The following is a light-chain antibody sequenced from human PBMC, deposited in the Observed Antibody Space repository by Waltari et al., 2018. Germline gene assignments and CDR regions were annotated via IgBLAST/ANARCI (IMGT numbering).Light chain of an antibody. CDR3: QQYNNYWET. V-gene: IGKV1-5*03. CDR1: KSIRNW. J-gene: IGKJ1*01. CDR2: KAS. Sequence: DSQMTQSPSTLSASVGDRVTITCRASKSIRNWLAGFKQKPGKAPKLLIYKASSLERGVPTRVTGSGAVTEFTLTVSSLQPDDSATYYCQQYNNYWETFGQGTRVEIK.